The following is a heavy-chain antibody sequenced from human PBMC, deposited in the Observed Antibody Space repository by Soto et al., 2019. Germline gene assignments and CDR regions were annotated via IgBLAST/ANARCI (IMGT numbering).Heavy chain of an antibody. CDR1: GFTFSDNW. CDR3: ATSMGRGGNDY. Sequence: EVQLVESEGGLVQPGGSLRLSCAASGFTFSDNWMSWVRQAPGKGLECVANIKTDGSEKYYVDPVKGRFTISRDNAKNSLYLQMNGLRAEDTAVYYCATSMGRGGNDYWGQGTLVAVSS. CDR2: IKTDGSEK. J-gene: IGHJ4*02. V-gene: IGHV3-7*05. D-gene: IGHD3-10*01.